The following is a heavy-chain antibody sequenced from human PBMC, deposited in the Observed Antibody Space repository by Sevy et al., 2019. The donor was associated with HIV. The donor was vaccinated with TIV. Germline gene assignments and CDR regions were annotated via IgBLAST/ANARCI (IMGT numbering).Heavy chain of an antibody. CDR1: GGSMSNYY. J-gene: IGHJ6*02. CDR3: VRGSQRMDV. V-gene: IGHV4-4*07. Sequence: SETLSLTCSVSGGSMSNYYWSWVRQPAGEGLEWIGRIYPSGSTNYNPSLTSRVSMSVDSSKNQFSLKVNSVTAADTAVYYCVRGSQRMDVWGQGTTVTVSS. CDR2: IYPSGST.